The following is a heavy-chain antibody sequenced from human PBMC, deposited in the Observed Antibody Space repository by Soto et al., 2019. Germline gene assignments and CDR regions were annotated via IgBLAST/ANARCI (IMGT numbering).Heavy chain of an antibody. J-gene: IGHJ6*02. CDR1: GFTFSDYY. D-gene: IGHD3-10*01. V-gene: IGHV3-11*01. CDR3: ARERWGSGSYYYYYYYGMDV. Sequence: GGSLRLSCAASGFTFSDYYMSWIRQAPGKGLEWVSYISSSGSTIYYADSVKGRFTISRDNAKNSLYLQMNSRRAGDTAVYYCARERWGSGSYYYYYYYGMDVWGQGTTVTVSS. CDR2: ISSSGSTI.